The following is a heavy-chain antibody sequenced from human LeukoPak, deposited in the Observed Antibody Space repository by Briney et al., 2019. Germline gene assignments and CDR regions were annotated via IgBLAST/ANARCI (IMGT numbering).Heavy chain of an antibody. CDR2: IYPGDSDT. V-gene: IGHV5-51*01. D-gene: IGHD5-18*01. CDR3: ARHVDGPNTAMTPNFDY. Sequence: GESLKISCKGSGYSFTSYWIGWVRQMPGKGLEWMGTIYPGDSDTRYSPSFQGQVTISADKSISTAYLQWSSLKASDTAMYYCARHVDGPNTAMTPNFDYWGQGTLVTVSS. J-gene: IGHJ4*02. CDR1: GYSFTSYW.